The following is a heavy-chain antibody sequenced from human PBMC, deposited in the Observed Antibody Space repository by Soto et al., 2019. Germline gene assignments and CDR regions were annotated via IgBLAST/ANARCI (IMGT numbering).Heavy chain of an antibody. CDR1: GFTFSNYW. J-gene: IGHJ5*02. V-gene: IGHV3-74*01. D-gene: IGHD4-17*01. CDR3: ARGGLRAYWIDP. CDR2: INGDGSGT. Sequence: EVQLAESGGALVQPGGSLRLSCAASGFTFSNYWIHWVRQVPGEGLVWLSRINGDGSGTNYADSVKGRFTISRDNAKNTVYVQMNSLRAEDTAVYYCARGGLRAYWIDPWGQGTLVTVSS.